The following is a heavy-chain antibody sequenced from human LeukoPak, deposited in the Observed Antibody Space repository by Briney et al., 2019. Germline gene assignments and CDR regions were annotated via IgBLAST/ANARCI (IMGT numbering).Heavy chain of an antibody. Sequence: GESLKISCKGSGYSFTSYWIGWVRQMPGKGLEWMGIIYPGDSDTRYSPSFQGQVTVSADKSISTAYLQWSSLKASDTAMYYCARQSGYYYDSSGYYPHFDYWGQGTLVTVSS. CDR2: IYPGDSDT. CDR1: GYSFTSYW. V-gene: IGHV5-51*01. J-gene: IGHJ4*02. CDR3: ARQSGYYYDSSGYYPHFDY. D-gene: IGHD3-22*01.